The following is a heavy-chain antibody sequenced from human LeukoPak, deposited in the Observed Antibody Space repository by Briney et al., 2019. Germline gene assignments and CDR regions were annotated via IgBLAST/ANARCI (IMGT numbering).Heavy chain of an antibody. CDR2: ISSSGSTI. CDR1: GFTFSDYY. J-gene: IGHJ6*03. Sequence: GGSLRLSCAASGFTFSDYYMSWIRQAPGKGLEWVSYISSSGSTIYYADSVKGRFTISRDNSKNTLYLQMDNLRAEDTALYYCAKTLGYCSAASCSGYYYYMDVWGKGTTVTVSS. CDR3: AKTLGYCSAASCSGYYYYMDV. D-gene: IGHD2-15*01. V-gene: IGHV3-11*01.